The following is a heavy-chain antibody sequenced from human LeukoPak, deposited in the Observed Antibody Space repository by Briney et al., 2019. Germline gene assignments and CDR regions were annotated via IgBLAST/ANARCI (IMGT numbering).Heavy chain of an antibody. J-gene: IGHJ4*02. Sequence: ASVTVSGKASGYTFTGCYMHWVRQAPGQGLEWMGIINPSGGSTSYAQKFQVRVTMTRDTSTSTVYMELSTLRSEDTAVYYCARDVSPGPFVMAKIYWGQGTLVTVSS. V-gene: IGHV1-46*01. CDR1: GYTFTGCY. D-gene: IGHD5-24*01. CDR3: ARDVSPGPFVMAKIY. CDR2: INPSGGST.